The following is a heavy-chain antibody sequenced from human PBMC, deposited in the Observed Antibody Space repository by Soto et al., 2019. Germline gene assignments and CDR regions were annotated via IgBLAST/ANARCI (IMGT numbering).Heavy chain of an antibody. CDR2: IIPIFGTA. CDR3: ARVKTNDDTSMVTGFGPDFDY. Sequence: QVQLVQSGAEVKKPGSSVKVSCKASGGTFSSYAISWVRQAPGQGLEWMGGIIPIFGTANYAQKFQGRVTITADESTSTAYIELSSLRSEDTAVYYCARVKTNDDTSMVTGFGPDFDYWGQGTLVTVSS. D-gene: IGHD5-18*01. J-gene: IGHJ4*02. V-gene: IGHV1-69*01. CDR1: GGTFSSYA.